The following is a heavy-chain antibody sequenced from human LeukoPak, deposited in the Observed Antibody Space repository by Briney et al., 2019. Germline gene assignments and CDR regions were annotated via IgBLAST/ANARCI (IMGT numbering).Heavy chain of an antibody. V-gene: IGHV4-39*07. J-gene: IGHJ3*02. CDR1: GGSISSSGFY. CDR2: LYYSGSS. D-gene: IGHD1-26*01. Sequence: SETLSLTCTVSGGSISSSGFYWGWIRQAPGMGLEWIASLYYSGSSYYNPSLKSRVTISVDRSKNQFSLKLSSVTAADTAVYYCARGDPGEGAISNAFDIWGQGTMVTVSS. CDR3: ARGDPGEGAISNAFDI.